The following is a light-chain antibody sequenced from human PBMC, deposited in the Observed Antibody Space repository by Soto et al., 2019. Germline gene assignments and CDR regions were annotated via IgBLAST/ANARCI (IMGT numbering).Light chain of an antibody. CDR2: GAS. CDR3: QQYGSLPFT. V-gene: IGKV3-20*01. J-gene: IGKJ3*01. Sequence: EIVLTQSPGTLSLSPGXRATLSCRASQSVSSSNLAWYQQKPGQAPRLLISGASSRATGIPDRFSGSGSGADFTLAISRLEPEDFAAYYCQQYGSLPFTFGPGTKVDIK. CDR1: QSVSSSN.